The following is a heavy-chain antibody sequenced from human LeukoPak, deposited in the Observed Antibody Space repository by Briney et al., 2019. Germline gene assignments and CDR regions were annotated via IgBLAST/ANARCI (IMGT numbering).Heavy chain of an antibody. J-gene: IGHJ4*02. D-gene: IGHD3-22*01. CDR2: ISGSGGST. CDR1: GFTFSSYA. CDR3: AKDGDYYDSSGCPSPHDY. V-gene: IGHV3-23*01. Sequence: GGPLRLSCAASGFTFSSYAMSWVRQAPGKGLEWVSAISGSGGSTYYADSVKGRFTISRDNSRNTLYLQMNSLRAEDTAVYYCAKDGDYYDSSGCPSPHDYWGQGTLVTVSS.